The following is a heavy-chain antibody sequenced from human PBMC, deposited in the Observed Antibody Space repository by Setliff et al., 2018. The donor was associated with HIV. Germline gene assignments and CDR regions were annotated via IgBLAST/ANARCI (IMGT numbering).Heavy chain of an antibody. D-gene: IGHD3-3*01. V-gene: IGHV4-61*09. CDR2: IYTSGST. CDR1: GGSISSDSYY. J-gene: IGHJ3*02. Sequence: SETLSLTCTVSGGSISSDSYYWSWIRQPAGKGLEWVGHIYTSGSTYNNPSLKSRVTISLDTSKHQFSLKLSSVTAADTAMYFCARESRNDFWSGYYRTFDIWGQGTMVTVS. CDR3: ARESRNDFWSGYYRTFDI.